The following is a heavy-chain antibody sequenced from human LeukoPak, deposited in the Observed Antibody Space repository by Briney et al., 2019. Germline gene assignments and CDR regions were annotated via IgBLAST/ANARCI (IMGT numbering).Heavy chain of an antibody. J-gene: IGHJ4*02. CDR2: IYYSGST. Sequence: SETLSLTCTVSGGSISSYYWSWIRQPPGKGLEWIGYIYYSGSTNYNPSLKSRVTISVDTSKNQFSLKLSSVTAADTAVYYCARQRSVPTCAFDYWGQGTLVTVSS. CDR1: GGSISSYY. CDR3: ARQRSVPTCAFDY. V-gene: IGHV4-59*08. D-gene: IGHD2-2*01.